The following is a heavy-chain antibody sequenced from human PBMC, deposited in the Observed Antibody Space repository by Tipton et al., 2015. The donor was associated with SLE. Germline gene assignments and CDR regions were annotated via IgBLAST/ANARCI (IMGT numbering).Heavy chain of an antibody. CDR1: GGSISSGGYS. Sequence: TLSLTCAVSGGSISSGGYSWSWIRQPPGKGLEWIGYIYYSGSTNYNPSLKSRVTISVDTSKNQFSLKLSSVTAADTAVYYCARGLPATSWFDPWGQGTLVTVSS. CDR2: IYYSGST. V-gene: IGHV4-61*08. D-gene: IGHD1-26*01. J-gene: IGHJ5*02. CDR3: ARGLPATSWFDP.